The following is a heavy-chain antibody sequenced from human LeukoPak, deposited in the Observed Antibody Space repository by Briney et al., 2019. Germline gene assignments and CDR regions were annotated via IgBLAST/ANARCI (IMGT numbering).Heavy chain of an antibody. CDR3: AGNYDSSGYYYYSYFDY. D-gene: IGHD3-22*01. CDR2: IYSGGST. Sequence: GGSLRLSCEASGFTVSSNDMSWVRQAPGKGLEWVSVIYSGGSTYDADAVKGRFTITRDNSKNTLYLKMNSLRAEDTAVYYCAGNYDSSGYYYYSYFDYWGQGTLVTVSS. J-gene: IGHJ4*02. V-gene: IGHV3-66*01. CDR1: GFTVSSND.